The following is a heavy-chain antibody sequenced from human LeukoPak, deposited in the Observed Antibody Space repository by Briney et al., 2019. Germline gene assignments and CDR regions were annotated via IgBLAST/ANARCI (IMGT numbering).Heavy chain of an antibody. CDR2: ISYDGSNK. D-gene: IGHD6-19*01. Sequence: GGSLRLSCAASGFTFSSYGMHWVRQAPGKGLEWVAVISYDGSNKYYADSVKGRFTISRDNSKNTLYLQMNSLRAEDTAVYYCAKPKGLKASGWSFDYWGQGTLVTVSS. J-gene: IGHJ4*02. CDR3: AKPKGLKASGWSFDY. CDR1: GFTFSSYG. V-gene: IGHV3-30*18.